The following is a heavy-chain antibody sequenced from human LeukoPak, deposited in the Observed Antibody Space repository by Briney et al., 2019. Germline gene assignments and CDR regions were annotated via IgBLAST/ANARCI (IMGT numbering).Heavy chain of an antibody. Sequence: GGSLRLSCAASGFTFSSYWMSWVRQAPGKGLEWVANIKQDGSEKYYVGSVKGRFTISRDNAKNSLYLQMNSLRAEDTAVYYCARDGGGRYSSSPRTKNYYYMDVWGKGTTVTVSS. CDR1: GFTFSSYW. D-gene: IGHD6-13*01. CDR2: IKQDGSEK. J-gene: IGHJ6*03. V-gene: IGHV3-7*01. CDR3: ARDGGGRYSSSPRTKNYYYMDV.